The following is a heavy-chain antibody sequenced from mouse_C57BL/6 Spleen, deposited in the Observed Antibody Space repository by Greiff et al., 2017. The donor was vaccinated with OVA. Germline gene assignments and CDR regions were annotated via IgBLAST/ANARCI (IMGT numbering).Heavy chain of an antibody. D-gene: IGHD2-5*01. J-gene: IGHJ2*01. V-gene: IGHV1-19*01. Sequence: EVQLQQSGPVLVKPGASVKMSCKASGYTFTDYYMNWVKQSHGKSLEWIGVINPYNGGTSYNQKFKGKATLTVDKSSSTAYMELNSLTSEDSAVYYCARRAYYSNYEWDFFDYWGQGTTLTVSS. CDR2: INPYNGGT. CDR3: ARRAYYSNYEWDFFDY. CDR1: GYTFTDYY.